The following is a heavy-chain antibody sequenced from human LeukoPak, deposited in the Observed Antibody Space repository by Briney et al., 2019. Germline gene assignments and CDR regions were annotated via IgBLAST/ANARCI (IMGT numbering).Heavy chain of an antibody. Sequence: GGSLRLSCAASGFTFDDYAMHWVRQAPGKGLEWVSGISWNSGTIGYADSVKGRFTTSRDNAKNSLYLQMSSLRAGDTALYYCAKDINYDILTGYVGIWGQGTMVTVSS. V-gene: IGHV3-9*01. J-gene: IGHJ3*02. D-gene: IGHD3-9*01. CDR3: AKDINYDILTGYVGI. CDR1: GFTFDDYA. CDR2: ISWNSGTI.